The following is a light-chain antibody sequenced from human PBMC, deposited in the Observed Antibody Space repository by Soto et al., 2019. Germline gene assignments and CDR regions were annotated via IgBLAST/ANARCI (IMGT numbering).Light chain of an antibody. CDR1: QSVDSH. CDR2: GAS. V-gene: IGKV3-11*01. J-gene: IGKJ5*01. Sequence: EIVLTQSPASLSLSPGERATLSCRASQSVDSHLVWYQQKPGQAPRLLIFGASNRATGIPARFSGSGSGTDFTLAINRLEPDDFAVYYCQQRSDWPITFGQGTRL. CDR3: QQRSDWPIT.